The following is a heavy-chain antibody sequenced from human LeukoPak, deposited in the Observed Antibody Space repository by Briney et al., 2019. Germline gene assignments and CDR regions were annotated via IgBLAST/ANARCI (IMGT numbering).Heavy chain of an antibody. V-gene: IGHV4-34*01. D-gene: IGHD3-22*01. J-gene: IGHJ6*03. Sequence: SETLSLTCAVSGGSFSGYYWSWIRQPPGKGLEWIGEINNSGSTNYNPSLKSRVTISVDTSKNQFSLKLSSVTAADTAVYYCARGRVDSSGYYYGRIHYYYYMDVWGKGTTVTVSS. CDR2: INNSGST. CDR1: GGSFSGYY. CDR3: ARGRVDSSGYYYGRIHYYYYMDV.